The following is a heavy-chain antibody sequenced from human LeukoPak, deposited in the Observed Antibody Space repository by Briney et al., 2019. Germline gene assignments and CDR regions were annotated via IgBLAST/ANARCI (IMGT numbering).Heavy chain of an antibody. CDR3: ARVETGSGYPYYFDY. D-gene: IGHD3-22*01. V-gene: IGHV4-30-4*01. J-gene: IGHJ4*02. CDR1: GGSISSGDYY. CDR2: IYYSGST. Sequence: SSETLSLTCTVSGGSISSGDYYWSWIRQPPGKGLEWIGYIYYSGSTYYNPSLKSRVTISVDTSKNQFSLKLSSVTAADTAVYYCARVETGSGYPYYFDYWGQGTLVTGSS.